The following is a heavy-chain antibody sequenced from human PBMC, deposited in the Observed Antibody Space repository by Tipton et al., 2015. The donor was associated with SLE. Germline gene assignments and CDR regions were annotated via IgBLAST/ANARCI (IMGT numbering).Heavy chain of an antibody. J-gene: IGHJ4*02. Sequence: TLSLTCAVYGESFSGYYWTWIRQPPGKGLEWIGEVDPSGSTNYSPSLRSRVTISIETSKNQFSLNLSSVTAADTAVYYCARQGAWGSNDYWGPGTLVTVSS. D-gene: IGHD7-27*01. V-gene: IGHV4-34*01. CDR3: ARQGAWGSNDY. CDR2: VDPSGST. CDR1: GESFSGYY.